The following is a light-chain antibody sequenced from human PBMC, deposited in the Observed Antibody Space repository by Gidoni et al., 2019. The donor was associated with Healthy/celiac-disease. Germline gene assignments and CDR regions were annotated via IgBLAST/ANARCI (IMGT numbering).Light chain of an antibody. CDR1: QSISSY. V-gene: IGKV1-39*01. J-gene: IGKJ2*01. CDR3: QQSYSTPMYT. Sequence: DIQMTQSPSSLSASVGDRVTITCRASQSISSYLNWYQQNPSRFSGSGSGTDFTLTISSLQPEDFATYYCQQSYSTPMYTFGQGTKLEIK.